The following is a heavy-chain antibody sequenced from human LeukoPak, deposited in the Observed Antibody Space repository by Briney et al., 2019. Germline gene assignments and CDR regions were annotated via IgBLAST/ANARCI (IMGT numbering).Heavy chain of an antibody. Sequence: PSETLSLTCTVSGDSISSYYWSWIRQPPGKGLEWIGYIYYSGSTNYNPSLKSRVTISVDTSKNQFSLKLSSVTAADTAVYYCAREGITIFGVVRTQTTYGPHRFDPWGQGTLVTVSS. CDR2: IYYSGST. D-gene: IGHD3-3*01. J-gene: IGHJ5*02. CDR3: AREGITIFGVVRTQTTYGPHRFDP. CDR1: GDSISSYY. V-gene: IGHV4-59*01.